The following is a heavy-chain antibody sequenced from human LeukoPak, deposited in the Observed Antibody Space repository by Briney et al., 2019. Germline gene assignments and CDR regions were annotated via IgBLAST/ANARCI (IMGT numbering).Heavy chain of an antibody. CDR1: GGSISSSSYY. J-gene: IGHJ4*02. Sequence: SETLSLTCTVSGGSISSSSYYWGWIRQPPGKGLEWIGSIYHSGNTYYNPSLKSRVTISVDTSKNQFSLKLNSVTAADTAAYYCARVGMVRGVTLYFDYWGQGTLVTVSS. D-gene: IGHD3-10*01. V-gene: IGHV4-39*07. CDR3: ARVGMVRGVTLYFDY. CDR2: IYHSGNT.